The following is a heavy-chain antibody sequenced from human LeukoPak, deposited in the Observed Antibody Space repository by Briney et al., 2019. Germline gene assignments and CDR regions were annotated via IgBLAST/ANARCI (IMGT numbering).Heavy chain of an antibody. J-gene: IGHJ4*02. Sequence: PSETLSLTCTVSGGSISSSSYYWGWIRQPPGKGLEWIGSIYYSGSTYYNPSLKSRVTISVDTSKNQFSLKLSSVTAADTAVYYCARHRKDSRTDYWGQGTLVTVSS. CDR3: ARHRKDSRTDY. V-gene: IGHV4-39*01. CDR2: IYYSGST. CDR1: GGSISSSSYY. D-gene: IGHD3-22*01.